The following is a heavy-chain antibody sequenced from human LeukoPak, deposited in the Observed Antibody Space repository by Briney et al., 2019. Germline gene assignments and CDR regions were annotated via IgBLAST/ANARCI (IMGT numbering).Heavy chain of an antibody. D-gene: IGHD3-10*02. J-gene: IGHJ6*04. CDR1: GFTFSNHD. CDR3: AELGITMIGGV. CDR2: ITGSSKSI. V-gene: IGHV3-21*01. Sequence: GGSLRLSCATSGFTFSNHDMNWVRQAPGKGLEWVSSITGSSKSIDFADSVKGRFAISRDNAKNSLYLQMNSLRAEDTAVYYCAELGITMIGGVWGKGTTVTISS.